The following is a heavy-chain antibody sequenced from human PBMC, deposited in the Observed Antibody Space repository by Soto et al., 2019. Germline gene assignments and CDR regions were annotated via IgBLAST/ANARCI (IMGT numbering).Heavy chain of an antibody. D-gene: IGHD2-15*01. CDR3: ARGRSLKWTWFDR. Sequence: AAGHALIGFYSHWFGRPPGQGLEWMGWIFPNSGATNYAQKFQGRVTLTRDTSLSTGYMDLTRLTSDDTAVDYCARGRSLKWTWFDRWGQGTLV. J-gene: IGHJ5*02. CDR2: IFPNSGAT. V-gene: IGHV1-2*02. CDR1: GHALIGFY.